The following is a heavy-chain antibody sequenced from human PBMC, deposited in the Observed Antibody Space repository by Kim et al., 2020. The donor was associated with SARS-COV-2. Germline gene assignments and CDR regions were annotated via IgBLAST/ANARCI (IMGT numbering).Heavy chain of an antibody. CDR1: GGTFSSYA. CDR3: ASSYCGGDCYQSPPYGMDV. J-gene: IGHJ6*02. CDR2: IIPILGIA. V-gene: IGHV1-69*04. Sequence: SVKVSCKASGGTFSSYAISWVRQAPGQGLEWMGRIIPILGIANYAQKFQGRVTITADKSTSTAYMELSSLRSEDTAVYYCASSYCGGDCYQSPPYGMDVWGQGTTVTVSS. D-gene: IGHD2-21*02.